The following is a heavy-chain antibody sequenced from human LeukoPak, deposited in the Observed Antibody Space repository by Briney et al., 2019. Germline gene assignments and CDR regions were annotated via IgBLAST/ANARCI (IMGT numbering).Heavy chain of an antibody. CDR1: GFTFDDYA. V-gene: IGHV3-9*01. J-gene: IGHJ5*02. Sequence: SGRSLRLSCAASGFTFDDYAMHWVRQAPGKGLEWVSGISWNSGSIGYADSVKGRFTISRDNAKNSLYLQMNSLRAEDTALYYCASIATAYWFDPWGQGTLVTVSS. CDR3: ASIATAYWFDP. D-gene: IGHD6-13*01. CDR2: ISWNSGSI.